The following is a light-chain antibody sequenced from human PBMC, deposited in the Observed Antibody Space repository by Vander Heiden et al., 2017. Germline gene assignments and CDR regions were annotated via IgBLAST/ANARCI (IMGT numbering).Light chain of an antibody. CDR2: DGS. V-gene: IGLV2-14*01. CDR3: SSYTSSSTL. J-gene: IGLJ2*01. CDR1: SSDVGGYTY. Sequence: QSALTQPASVSGSPGQSITISCTGTSSDVGGYTYVSWYQQHPGKAPKLMIYDGSNRPSGVSNRFSGSKSGNTASLTISGLQAEDEADYYCSSYTSSSTLFGGGTKLTVL.